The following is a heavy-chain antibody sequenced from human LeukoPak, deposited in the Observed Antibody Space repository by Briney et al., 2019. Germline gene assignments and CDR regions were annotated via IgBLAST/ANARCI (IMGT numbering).Heavy chain of an antibody. CDR3: ARVDGYNRDFDY. CDR1: GYTFTGYY. J-gene: IGHJ4*02. D-gene: IGHD5-24*01. CDR2: INPNSGGT. Sequence: ASVKVSCKASGYTFTGYYMHWVRQAPGQGLEWLGWINPNSGGTNYAQKFQGRVTMTRDTSISTAYMELSRLRSDDTAVYYCARVDGYNRDFDYWGQGTLVTVSS. V-gene: IGHV1-2*02.